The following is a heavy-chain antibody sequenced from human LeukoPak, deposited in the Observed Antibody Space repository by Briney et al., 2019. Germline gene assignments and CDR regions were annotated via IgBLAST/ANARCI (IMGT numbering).Heavy chain of an antibody. CDR2: ISSSSSYI. D-gene: IGHD3-10*01. Sequence: GGSLRLSCAASGFTFSSYSMNWVRQAPGKGLEWVSSISSSSSYIYYADSVKGRFTISRGNAKNSLYLQMNSLRAEDTAVYYCARENYYGSGSYHMPNWFDPWGQGTLVTVSS. CDR3: ARENYYGSGSYHMPNWFDP. J-gene: IGHJ5*02. CDR1: GFTFSSYS. V-gene: IGHV3-21*04.